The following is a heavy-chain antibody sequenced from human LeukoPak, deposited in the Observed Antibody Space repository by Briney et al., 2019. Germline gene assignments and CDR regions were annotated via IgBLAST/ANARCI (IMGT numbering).Heavy chain of an antibody. CDR2: IIPILGIA. Sequence: SVKVSCKASGGTFSSYAISWVRQAPGQGLEWMGRIIPILGIANYAQKFQGRVTITRDTSASTAYMELSSLRSEDTAVYYCARERSISGDSCYASWGQGTLVTVSS. CDR1: GGTFSSYA. D-gene: IGHD2-15*01. V-gene: IGHV1-69*04. CDR3: ARERSISGDSCYAS. J-gene: IGHJ4*02.